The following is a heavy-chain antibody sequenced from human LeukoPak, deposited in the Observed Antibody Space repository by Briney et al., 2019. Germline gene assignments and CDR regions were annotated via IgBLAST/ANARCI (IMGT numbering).Heavy chain of an antibody. CDR2: INHSGST. CDR3: ASSRGYSYGTRDY. CDR1: GGSFSGYY. Sequence: SETLSLTCAVYGGSFSGYYWSWIRQPPGKGLEWIGEINHSGSTNYNPSLKSRVTISVDTSKNQFSLKLCSVTAADTAVYYCASSRGYSYGTRDYWGQGTLVTVSS. V-gene: IGHV4-34*01. D-gene: IGHD5-18*01. J-gene: IGHJ4*02.